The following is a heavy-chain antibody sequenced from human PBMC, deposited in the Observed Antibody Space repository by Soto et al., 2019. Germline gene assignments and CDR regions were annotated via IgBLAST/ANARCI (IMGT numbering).Heavy chain of an antibody. CDR3: ARNRYGGYDFDY. Sequence: QVQLQESGPGLVKPSGTLSLTCAVSSDSITSSNWWSWVRQSPGKGLGWIGEVSHSGSTNSITPLKSRVTTSVDKSRNHFSLRLNSATAADTAVYYCARNRYGGYDFDYWGQGTLVTVSS. J-gene: IGHJ4*02. CDR2: VSHSGST. CDR1: SDSITSSNW. V-gene: IGHV4-4*02. D-gene: IGHD5-12*01.